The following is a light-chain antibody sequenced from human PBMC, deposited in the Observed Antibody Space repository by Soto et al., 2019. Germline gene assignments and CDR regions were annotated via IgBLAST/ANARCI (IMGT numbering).Light chain of an antibody. Sequence: EIVLTQSPGPLSLSPGERATLSCRASQSVSSSYLAWYQQKPGQAPRLLIYGASSRATGIPDRFSGSGSGTDFTLTISRLEPEDFAVYYCQQYGSLPYTFGQGTKLEI. CDR3: QQYGSLPYT. CDR1: QSVSSSY. J-gene: IGKJ2*01. CDR2: GAS. V-gene: IGKV3-20*01.